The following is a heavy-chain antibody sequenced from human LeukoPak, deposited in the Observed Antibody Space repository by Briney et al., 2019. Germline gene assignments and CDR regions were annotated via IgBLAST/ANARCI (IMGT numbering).Heavy chain of an antibody. Sequence: GGSLRLSCTASGFTFSGYAMSWVRQAPGKGLDWVSGLSGSGAGTYYADSVKGRFTISRDNAKNSLYLQMNSLRAEDTAVYYCARVPEILGYCSSTSCYYYYGMDVWGQGTTVTVSS. V-gene: IGHV3-23*01. J-gene: IGHJ6*02. CDR2: LSGSGAGT. CDR3: ARVPEILGYCSSTSCYYYYGMDV. CDR1: GFTFSGYA. D-gene: IGHD2-2*01.